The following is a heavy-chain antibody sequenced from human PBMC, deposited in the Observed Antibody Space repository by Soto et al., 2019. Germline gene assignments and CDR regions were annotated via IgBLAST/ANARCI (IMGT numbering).Heavy chain of an antibody. CDR1: GYTLTELS. CDR2: FDPEDGET. J-gene: IGHJ6*02. CDR3: ARSIAAAGSRYYYYYGMDV. Sequence: ASVKVSCKVSGYTLTELSMHWVRQAPGKGLEWMGGFDPEDGETIYAQKFQGRVTMTEDTSTDTAYMELSRLRSGDTAVYYCARSIAAAGSRYYYYYGMDVWGQGTTVTVSS. V-gene: IGHV1-24*01. D-gene: IGHD6-13*01.